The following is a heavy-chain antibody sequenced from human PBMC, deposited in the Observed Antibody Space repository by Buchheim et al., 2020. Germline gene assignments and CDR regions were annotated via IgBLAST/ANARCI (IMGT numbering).Heavy chain of an antibody. V-gene: IGHV3-30-3*01. CDR1: GFTFSSYA. J-gene: IGHJ4*02. CDR3: ARPYSLYVSYYDFWSGPNSYYFDY. Sequence: QVQLVESGGGVVQPGRSLRLSCAASGFTFSSYAMHWVRQAPGKGLEWVAVISYDGSNKYYADSVKGRFTISRDNSKNTLYLQMNSLRAEDTAVYYCARPYSLYVSYYDFWSGPNSYYFDYWGQGTL. CDR2: ISYDGSNK. D-gene: IGHD3-3*01.